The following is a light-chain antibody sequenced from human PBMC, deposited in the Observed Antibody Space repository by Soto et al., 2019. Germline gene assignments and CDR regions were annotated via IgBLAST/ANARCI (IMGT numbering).Light chain of an antibody. CDR3: CSYTTSNTRQIV. CDR2: DVS. CDR1: SSDVGGYNY. Sequence: QSVLTQPAPVSGSPGQSITTSCTGTSSDVGGYNYVSWYQQHPGKAPKFMIYDVSSRPSGVSNRFSGSKSGNTASLTISGLQAEDEADYYCCSYTTSNTRQIVFGTGTKVTVL. V-gene: IGLV2-14*03. J-gene: IGLJ1*01.